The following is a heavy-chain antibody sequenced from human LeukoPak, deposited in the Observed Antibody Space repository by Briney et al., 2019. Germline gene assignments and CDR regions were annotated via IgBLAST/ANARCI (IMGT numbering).Heavy chain of an antibody. V-gene: IGHV1-58*02. J-gene: IGHJ3*02. CDR1: GFTFTRSA. D-gene: IGHD3-10*01. CDR3: AAASGEADAFDI. Sequence: TSVKVSCKASGFTFTRSAMQWVRQARGQRLEWIGWIVVGSGNTNYAQKFQERVTITRDMSTSTAYMELSSLRSEDTAVYYCAAASGEADAFDIWGQGTMVTVSS. CDR2: IVVGSGNT.